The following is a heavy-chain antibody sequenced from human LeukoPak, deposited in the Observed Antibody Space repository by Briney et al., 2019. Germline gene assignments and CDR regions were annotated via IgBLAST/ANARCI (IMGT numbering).Heavy chain of an antibody. V-gene: IGHV1-18*01. CDR2: ISAYNGDT. Sequence: GASVKVSCKASGGTFSSYAISWVRQAPGQGLEWMGWISAYNGDTIYAQKLQGRVTMTTDTSTSTAYLELRSLRSDDTAVYYCARECTYYYGSGSYCYWGQGTLVTVSS. CDR3: ARECTYYYGSGSYCY. D-gene: IGHD3-10*01. CDR1: GGTFSSYA. J-gene: IGHJ4*02.